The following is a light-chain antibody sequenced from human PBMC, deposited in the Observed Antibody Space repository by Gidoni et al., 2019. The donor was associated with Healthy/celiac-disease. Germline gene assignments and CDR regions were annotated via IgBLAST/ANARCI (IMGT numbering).Light chain of an antibody. V-gene: IGLV1-51*01. Sequence: QSVLTQPPSVSAAPGQQVPIPCSGSSSNIGNNYVSWYQQLPGTAPKLLIYDNNKRPSGSPVRFSGSKSGTSATLGITGLQTGDEADYYCGTWDSSLSAGVFGGGTKLTVL. CDR3: GTWDSSLSAGV. J-gene: IGLJ2*01. CDR1: SSNIGNNY. CDR2: DNN.